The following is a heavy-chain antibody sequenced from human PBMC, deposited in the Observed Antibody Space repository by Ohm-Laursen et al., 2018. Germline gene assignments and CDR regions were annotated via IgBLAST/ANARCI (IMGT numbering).Heavy chain of an antibody. CDR3: ARLRSNTVTTIGLDY. V-gene: IGHV3-21*06. CDR2: ISSGSRYI. Sequence: SLRLYCAASGFTFSSNAMNWVRQAPGEGLEWVSSISSGSRYIHYADSVQGRFTLSRDNAKNMVYLQMNSLRVEDTAVYFCARLRSNTVTTIGLDYWGQGTLVTVSS. D-gene: IGHD5-18*01. CDR1: GFTFSSNA. J-gene: IGHJ4*02.